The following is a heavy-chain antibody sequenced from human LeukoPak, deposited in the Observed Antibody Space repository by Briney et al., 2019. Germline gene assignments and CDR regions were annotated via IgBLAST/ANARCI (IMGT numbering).Heavy chain of an antibody. CDR3: GRDLIGTAASWDC. D-gene: IGHD6-25*01. Sequence: GGSLRLSCVASGFTVNNNYMNWVRQGPGKGLEWVSVISSDGSTYYADSVTGRFTISRDNSKDTLYLQMNSLRVEDTAVYYCGRDLIGTAASWDCWGQGTLVTVSS. J-gene: IGHJ4*02. V-gene: IGHV3-53*01. CDR2: ISSDGST. CDR1: GFTVNNNY.